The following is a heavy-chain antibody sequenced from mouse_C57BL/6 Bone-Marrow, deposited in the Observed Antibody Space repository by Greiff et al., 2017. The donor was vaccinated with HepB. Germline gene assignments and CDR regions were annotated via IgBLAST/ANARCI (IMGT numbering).Heavy chain of an antibody. J-gene: IGHJ2*01. CDR2: INSDGSST. Sequence: DVKLVESEGGLVQPGSSMKLSCTASGFTFSDYYMAWVRQVPEKGLEWVANINSDGSSTYYLDSLKSRFIISRDNAKNILYLQMSSLKSEDTATYYCARVRLTYYFDYWGQGTTLTVSS. CDR3: ARVRLTYYFDY. CDR1: GFTFSDYY. V-gene: IGHV5-16*01. D-gene: IGHD2-4*01.